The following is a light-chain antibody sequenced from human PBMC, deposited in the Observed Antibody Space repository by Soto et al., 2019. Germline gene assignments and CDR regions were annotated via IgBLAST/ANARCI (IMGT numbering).Light chain of an antibody. Sequence: QSALTQPASVSGSPGQSITISCTGTSSDVGGYNLVSWYQQHPGNAPKLMIFEGSKRPSGVSNRLSGSKSGNTASLTISGLQAEDEASYYCCSYAGGSPSPVFGGGTKLTVL. CDR1: SSDVGGYNL. V-gene: IGLV2-23*01. CDR3: CSYAGGSPSPV. J-gene: IGLJ3*02. CDR2: EGS.